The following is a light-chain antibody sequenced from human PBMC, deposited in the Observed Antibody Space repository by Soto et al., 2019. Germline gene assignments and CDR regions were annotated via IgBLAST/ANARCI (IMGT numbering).Light chain of an antibody. J-gene: IGKJ4*01. CDR1: QSVLYSSNHQNY. Sequence: DIVMTQSPDSLAVSLGERATLNCKSSQSVLYSSNHQNYLAWYQQKPGQPPQLLIYWASTRESGVPDRFSGSGSGADFTLTISSLQAEDVAVYYCQQYYTTPLTFGGGTKVDIK. CDR3: QQYYTTPLT. CDR2: WAS. V-gene: IGKV4-1*01.